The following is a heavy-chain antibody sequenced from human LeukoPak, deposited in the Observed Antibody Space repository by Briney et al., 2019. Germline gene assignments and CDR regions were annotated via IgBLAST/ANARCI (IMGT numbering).Heavy chain of an antibody. J-gene: IGHJ4*02. Sequence: GGSLRLSCATSGFTFSSYGMHWVRQAPGKGLEWVSVIYSGGSTYYADSVKGRFTISRDNSMNTLYLQMNSLRAEDTAVYYCARTNYYDSSGYYYGLKYFDYWGQGTLVTVSS. CDR1: GFTFSSYG. CDR2: IYSGGST. CDR3: ARTNYYDSSGYYYGLKYFDY. D-gene: IGHD3-22*01. V-gene: IGHV3-66*01.